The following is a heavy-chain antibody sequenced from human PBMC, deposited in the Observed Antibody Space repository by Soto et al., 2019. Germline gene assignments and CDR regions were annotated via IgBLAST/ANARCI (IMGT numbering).Heavy chain of an antibody. CDR1: GFSLSTRGVG. D-gene: IGHD3-9*01. CDR2: IYWDDSK. J-gene: IGHJ4*02. CDR3: AQKGPEDWPLDY. V-gene: IGHV2-5*02. Sequence: QITLKESGPTLVRPTQTLTLTCAFSGFSLSTRGVGVGWIRQPPGKALEWLAVIYWDDSKHYSPSLRRRLTITKDTSKNQVVLTMPNLDPMDTGTYYCAQKGPEDWPLDYWGQGTLVTVSS.